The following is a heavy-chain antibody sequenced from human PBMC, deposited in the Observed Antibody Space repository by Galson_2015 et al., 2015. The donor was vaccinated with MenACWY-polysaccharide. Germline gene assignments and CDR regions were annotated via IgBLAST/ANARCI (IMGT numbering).Heavy chain of an antibody. D-gene: IGHD2-2*01. J-gene: IGHJ4*02. CDR3: ARGGYRSSTSCPNRH. Sequence: SVKVSCKASGYTFTSYGISWVRQAPGQGLEWMGWISAYNGNTNYAQKLQGRVTMTTDTSTSTAYMELKSLRSDDTAVYYCARGGYRSSTSCPNRHWGQGTLVTVSS. CDR2: ISAYNGNT. V-gene: IGHV1-18*01. CDR1: GYTFTSYG.